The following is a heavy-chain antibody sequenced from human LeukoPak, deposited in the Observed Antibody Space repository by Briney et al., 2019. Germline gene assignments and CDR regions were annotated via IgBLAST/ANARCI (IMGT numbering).Heavy chain of an antibody. J-gene: IGHJ4*02. CDR1: TFTFSSYN. Sequence: GGSLRLSCAASTFTFSSYNMNWVRQAPGKGLEWVSSISSSGTYIYHRDSVKGRFTISRDNAENSLYLEMNSLRVEDTAIYYCVRDRGSYRPIDYWGQGTLVTVSS. CDR2: ISSSGTYI. V-gene: IGHV3-21*01. CDR3: VRDRGSYRPIDY. D-gene: IGHD1-26*01.